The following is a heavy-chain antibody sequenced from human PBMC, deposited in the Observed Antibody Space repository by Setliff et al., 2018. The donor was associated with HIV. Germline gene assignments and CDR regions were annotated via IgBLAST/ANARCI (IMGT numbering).Heavy chain of an antibody. V-gene: IGHV1-18*01. Sequence: ASVKVSCKASGYSSISFGFSWVRQAPGQGLEWMGWISGYNGKTQYSPTLKDRITVTTDASTGTAYMELRSLTSDDTAIYFCARDYYGDWGYKFDYWGQGTLVTVSS. D-gene: IGHD2-21*02. CDR2: ISGYNGKT. CDR3: ARDYYGDWGYKFDY. CDR1: GYSSISFG. J-gene: IGHJ4*02.